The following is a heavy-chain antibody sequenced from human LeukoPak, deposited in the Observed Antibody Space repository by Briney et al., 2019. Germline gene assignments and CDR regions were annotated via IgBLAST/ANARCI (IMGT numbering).Heavy chain of an antibody. J-gene: IGHJ5*02. D-gene: IGHD3-22*01. V-gene: IGHV4-30-2*01. CDR3: AREPYYYDSSGYYYCWFDP. Sequence: ASETLSLTCTVSGGSISSGGYYWSWIRQPPGKGLEWIGYIYHSGSTYYNPSLKSRVTISVDRSKNQFSLKLSSVTAADTAVYYCAREPYYYDSSGYYYCWFDPWGQGTLVTVSS. CDR1: GGSISSGGYY. CDR2: IYHSGST.